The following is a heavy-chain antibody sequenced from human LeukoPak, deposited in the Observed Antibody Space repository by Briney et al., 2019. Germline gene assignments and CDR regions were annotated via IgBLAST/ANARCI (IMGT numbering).Heavy chain of an antibody. Sequence: PGGSLRLSCAASGFTFSSYAMSWVRQAPGKGLEWVAVISYDGSNKYYADSVKGRFTISRDNSKNTLYLQMNSLRAEDTAVYYCARGGLLWFGELWGDYWGQGTLVTVSS. CDR3: ARGGLLWFGELWGDY. J-gene: IGHJ4*02. CDR1: GFTFSSYA. CDR2: ISYDGSNK. D-gene: IGHD3-10*01. V-gene: IGHV3-30*04.